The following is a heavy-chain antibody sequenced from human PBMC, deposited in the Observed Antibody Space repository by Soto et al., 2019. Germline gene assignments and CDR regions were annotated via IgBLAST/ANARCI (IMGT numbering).Heavy chain of an antibody. CDR3: AREVDGGSYYPYYYYYRMDV. CDR1: GFTFSTYG. D-gene: IGHD1-26*01. CDR2: IWSDGSNK. Sequence: QVQLVESGGGVVQPGRSLRLSCAASGFTFSTYGMHWVRQAPGKGLEWVSVIWSDGSNKYYPDSVKGRFTISRDNSKNTLYLQMNSLRAQDTAVYYCAREVDGGSYYPYYYYYRMDVWGQGTTVTVSS. J-gene: IGHJ6*02. V-gene: IGHV3-33*01.